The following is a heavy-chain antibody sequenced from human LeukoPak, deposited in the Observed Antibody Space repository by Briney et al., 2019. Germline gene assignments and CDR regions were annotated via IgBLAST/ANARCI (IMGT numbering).Heavy chain of an antibody. CDR3: ALTTVTTYAFDF. J-gene: IGHJ3*01. Sequence: ASVKVSCKASGDTVIGYYMHWVREAPGQGLEWMGWINPNSDGSIYAQKFQGRVTMTRDTSIRTAYMELSRLRSDDTAVYYCALTTVTTYAFDFWGQGTMVTVSS. D-gene: IGHD4-17*01. CDR1: GDTVIGYY. V-gene: IGHV1-2*02. CDR2: INPNSDGS.